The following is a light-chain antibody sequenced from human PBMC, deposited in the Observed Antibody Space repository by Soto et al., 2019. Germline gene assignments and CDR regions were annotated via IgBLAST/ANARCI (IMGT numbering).Light chain of an antibody. V-gene: IGKV3-20*01. CDR1: QSVSSSH. J-gene: IGKJ1*01. CDR2: GTS. Sequence: EIVLTQSPGTLSLSPGDRATLSCRASQSVSSSHLAWYQQKPGQAPRPLIYGTSSRATGIPDRFSGSGSGTDFTLTISRLEPEDFAVYYCQQYDNSPPWTFGQGTKVDI. CDR3: QQYDNSPPWT.